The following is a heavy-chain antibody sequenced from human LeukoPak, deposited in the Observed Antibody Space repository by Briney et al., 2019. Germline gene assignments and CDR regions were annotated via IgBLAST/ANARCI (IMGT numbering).Heavy chain of an antibody. D-gene: IGHD4-11*01. CDR2: IYYSGST. J-gene: IGHJ4*02. CDR1: GGSISSYY. V-gene: IGHV4-59*01. Sequence: PSETLSLTCTVSGGSISSYYWSWIRQPPGKGLEWIGYIYYSGSTNYNPSLKSRVTISVDTSKNQFSLKLSSVTAADTAVYYCASRTVTTTLDYFDYWGQGTLVTVSS. CDR3: ASRTVTTTLDYFDY.